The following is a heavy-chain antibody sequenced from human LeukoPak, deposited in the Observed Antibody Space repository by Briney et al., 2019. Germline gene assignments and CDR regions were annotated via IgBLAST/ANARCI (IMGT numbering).Heavy chain of an antibody. CDR2: INHSGST. D-gene: IGHD6-19*01. Sequence: SGTLSLTCAVYGGSFSGYYWSWIRQPPGKGLEWIGEINHSGSTNYNPSLKSRVTISVDTSKNQFSLKLSSVTAADTAVYYCARIGRGGWPIDYWGQGTLVTVSS. V-gene: IGHV4-34*01. CDR1: GGSFSGYY. J-gene: IGHJ4*02. CDR3: ARIGRGGWPIDY.